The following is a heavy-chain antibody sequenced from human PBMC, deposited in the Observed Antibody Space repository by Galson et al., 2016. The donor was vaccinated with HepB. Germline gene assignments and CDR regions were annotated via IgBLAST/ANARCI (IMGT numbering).Heavy chain of an antibody. CDR2: IYHSGST. V-gene: IGHV4-4*02. CDR1: GDSISSDNW. D-gene: IGHD6-19*01. J-gene: IGHJ4*02. Sequence: SETLSLTCAVSGDSISSDNWWTWVRQPPGKGLEWIGEIYHSGSTNYDPSLQSRVTISLDKSKNQFSLRVTSVTAADTVVYYCARAGIEVAGTFDYWGQGTLVTVSS. CDR3: ARAGIEVAGTFDY.